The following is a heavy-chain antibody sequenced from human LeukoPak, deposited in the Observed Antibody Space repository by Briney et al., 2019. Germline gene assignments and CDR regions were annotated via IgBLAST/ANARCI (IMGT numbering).Heavy chain of an antibody. CDR2: ISGSGGST. Sequence: PGGSLRLSCAASGFTFSSYAMSWVRQAPGKGLEWVSAISGSGGSTYYADSVKGRFTISRDNSKNTLYLQMNSLRAEDTAVYYCAKTRKGGMGYYLDYWGQGTLVTVSS. V-gene: IGHV3-23*01. CDR1: GFTFSSYA. D-gene: IGHD3-16*01. CDR3: AKTRKGGMGYYLDY. J-gene: IGHJ4*02.